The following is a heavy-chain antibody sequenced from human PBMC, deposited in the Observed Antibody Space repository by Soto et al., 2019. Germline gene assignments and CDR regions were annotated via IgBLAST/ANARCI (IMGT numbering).Heavy chain of an antibody. CDR1: GGSISSGGYY. D-gene: IGHD3-3*01. CDR2: IYYSGST. Sequence: SETLSLTCTVSGGSISSGGYYWSWIRQHPGKGLEWIGYIYYSGSTYYNPSLKSRVTISVDTSKNQFSLKLSSVTAADTAVYYCAREAIFGRGYNWFDPWGQGTLVTVSS. CDR3: AREAIFGRGYNWFDP. J-gene: IGHJ5*02. V-gene: IGHV4-31*02.